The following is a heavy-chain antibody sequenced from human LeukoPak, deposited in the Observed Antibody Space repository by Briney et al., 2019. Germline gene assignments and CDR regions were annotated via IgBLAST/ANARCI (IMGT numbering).Heavy chain of an antibody. D-gene: IGHD6-13*01. CDR2: INPNSGGT. Sequence: ASVKVSCKTSGYTFTGYYMHWVRQAPGQGLEWMGWINPNSGGTNYAQKFQGRVIMTRDTSISTAYMELSRLRSDDTAVYYRVRDSGSSHYWGQGTLVTVSS. CDR1: GYTFTGYY. CDR3: VRDSGSSHY. V-gene: IGHV1-2*02. J-gene: IGHJ4*02.